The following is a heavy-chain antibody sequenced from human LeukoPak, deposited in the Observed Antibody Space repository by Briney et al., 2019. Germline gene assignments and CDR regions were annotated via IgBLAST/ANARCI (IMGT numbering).Heavy chain of an antibody. D-gene: IGHD3-22*01. V-gene: IGHV4-39*01. Sequence: PSETLSLTCTVTGGSISSRSYFWGWIRQPPGKGLEWIGSIYYSGTTYYNASLKSRLTISVDTSKNQFSLKLSSVTAADTAVYYCASYYDSSGYYNWFDPWGQGTLVTVSS. CDR3: ASYYDSSGYYNWFDP. CDR2: IYYSGTT. J-gene: IGHJ5*02. CDR1: GGSISSRSYF.